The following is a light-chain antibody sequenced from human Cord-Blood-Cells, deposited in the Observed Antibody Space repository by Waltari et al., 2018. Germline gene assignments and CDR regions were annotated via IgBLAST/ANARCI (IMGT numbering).Light chain of an antibody. J-gene: IGLJ1*01. Sequence: QSVLTQPPSASGTPGQRVTISCSGSSSNIGSNTVNWYQQLPGTAPKLLIYSNNRRPSRFPDLVSGSKSGTSASRAISGLQSEDEADYYCAAWDDSLNGYVFGTVTKVTVL. V-gene: IGLV1-44*01. CDR3: AAWDDSLNGYV. CDR1: SSNIGSNT. CDR2: SNN.